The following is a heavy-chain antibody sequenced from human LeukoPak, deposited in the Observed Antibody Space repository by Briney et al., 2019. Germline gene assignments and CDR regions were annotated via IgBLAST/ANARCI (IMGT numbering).Heavy chain of an antibody. Sequence: PGGSLRLSCAASGFTFSSYAMSWVRQAPGKGLEWVSAISGSGGSTYYADSVKGRFTISRDNSKNTLYLQMNSLRAEDTAVYCCAKDDGYSYGYAQFYYYGMDVWGQGTTVTVSS. V-gene: IGHV3-23*01. CDR1: GFTFSSYA. J-gene: IGHJ6*02. CDR2: ISGSGGST. CDR3: AKDDGYSYGYAQFYYYGMDV. D-gene: IGHD5-18*01.